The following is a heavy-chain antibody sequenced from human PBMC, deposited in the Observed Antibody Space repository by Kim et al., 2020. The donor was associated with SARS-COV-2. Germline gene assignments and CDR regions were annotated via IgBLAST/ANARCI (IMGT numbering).Heavy chain of an antibody. D-gene: IGHD6-13*01. CDR2: I. J-gene: IGHJ4*02. V-gene: IGHV3-21*01. CDR3: ARSAAAAGTGY. Sequence: IYYADSVKGRFTISRDNAKNSLYLQMNSLRAEDTAVYYCARSAAAAGTGYWGQGTLVTVSS.